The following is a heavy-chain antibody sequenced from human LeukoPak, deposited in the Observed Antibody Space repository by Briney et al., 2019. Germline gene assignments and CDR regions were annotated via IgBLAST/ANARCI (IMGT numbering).Heavy chain of an antibody. CDR1: GFTFSSYG. Sequence: KTGGSLRLSCAASGFTFSSYGMHWVRQAPGKGLEWVAFIRYDGSNKYYADSVKGRFTISRDNSKNTLYLQMNSLRAEDTAVYYCANYYGDYSDLYMDVWGKGTTVTISS. CDR2: IRYDGSNK. D-gene: IGHD4-17*01. V-gene: IGHV3-30*02. J-gene: IGHJ6*03. CDR3: ANYYGDYSDLYMDV.